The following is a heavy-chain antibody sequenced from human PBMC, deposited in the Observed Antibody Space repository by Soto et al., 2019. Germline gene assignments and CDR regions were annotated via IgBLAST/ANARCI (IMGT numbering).Heavy chain of an antibody. CDR3: ARDLWGYCGADCYPLDV. D-gene: IGHD2-21*02. J-gene: IGHJ6*02. CDR2: LYNTGST. V-gene: IGHV4-59*01. Sequence: SETLSLTCTVSGASISRYYWSWIRQSPGKGLEWIGYLYNTGSTIYNPSLKSRVTISVDTSKNQFSLKMNSVTAADTAVYYCARDLWGYCGADCYPLDVWGQGTTVT. CDR1: GASISRYY.